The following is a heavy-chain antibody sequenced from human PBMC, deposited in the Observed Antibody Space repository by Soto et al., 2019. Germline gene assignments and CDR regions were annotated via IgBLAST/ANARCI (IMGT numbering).Heavy chain of an antibody. J-gene: IGHJ4*02. CDR3: AGSNEYDFWSGYPFDY. Sequence: LRLSCAASGFTFSSYAMHWVRQAPGKGLEWVAVISYDGSNKYYADSVKGRFTISRDNSKNTLYLQMNSLRAEDTAVYYCAGSNEYDFWSGYPFDYWGQGTLVTVSS. D-gene: IGHD3-3*01. V-gene: IGHV3-30-3*01. CDR1: GFTFSSYA. CDR2: ISYDGSNK.